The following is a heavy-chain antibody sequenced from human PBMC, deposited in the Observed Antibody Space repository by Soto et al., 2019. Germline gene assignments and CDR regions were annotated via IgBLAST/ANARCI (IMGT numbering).Heavy chain of an antibody. J-gene: IGHJ6*02. CDR2: ISGSGGST. Sequence: GGSLRLSCAASGFTFSSYAMSWVRQAPGKGLEWVSAISGSGGSTYYADSVKGRFTISRDSSKNTLYLQMNSLRAEDTAVYYCAKSVSYYYYGMDVWGQGTTVTVSS. D-gene: IGHD3-16*02. CDR1: GFTFSSYA. CDR3: AKSVSYYYYGMDV. V-gene: IGHV3-23*01.